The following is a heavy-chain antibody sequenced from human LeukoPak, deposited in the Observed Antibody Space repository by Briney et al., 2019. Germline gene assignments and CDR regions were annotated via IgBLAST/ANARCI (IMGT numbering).Heavy chain of an antibody. V-gene: IGHV3-23*01. CDR1: GFTFSSYA. Sequence: VGSLRLSCAASGFTFSSYAMSWVRQAPGKGLEWVSTLSGSGGNTYYADSVKGRVTISRDNSKNTLYLQMNSLRAEDTAVYHCAKGSYYYASADCFDYWGQGTLVTVSS. CDR3: AKGSYYYASADCFDY. J-gene: IGHJ4*02. CDR2: LSGSGGNT. D-gene: IGHD3-10*01.